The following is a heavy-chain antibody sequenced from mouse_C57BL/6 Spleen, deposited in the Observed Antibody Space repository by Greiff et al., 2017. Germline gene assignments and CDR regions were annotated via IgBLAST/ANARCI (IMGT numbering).Heavy chain of an antibody. J-gene: IGHJ1*03. CDR3: ARPSYYYGSSGTHWYFDV. CDR1: GYTFTSYW. D-gene: IGHD1-1*01. Sequence: QVQLQQPGAELVKPGASVKLSCKASGYTFTSYWMQWVKQRPGQGLAWIGEIDPSDSYTNDNQKFKGKATLTVDTSSSPAYMQLSSLTSADSAVYYCARPSYYYGSSGTHWYFDVWGTGTTVTGAS. CDR2: IDPSDSYT. V-gene: IGHV1-50*01.